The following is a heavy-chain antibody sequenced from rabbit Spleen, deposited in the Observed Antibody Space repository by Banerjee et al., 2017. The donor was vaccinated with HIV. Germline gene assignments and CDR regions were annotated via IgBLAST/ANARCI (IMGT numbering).Heavy chain of an antibody. CDR3: ARDTSSSFSSYGMDL. V-gene: IGHV1S45*01. CDR1: GFSFSDRDV. J-gene: IGHJ6*01. CDR2: INTATGKP. D-gene: IGHD1-1*01. Sequence: QEQLEVSGGGLVKPEGSLTLTCKASGFSFSDRDVMCWVRQAPGKGLEWIACINTATGKPVYASWAKGRFTISRTSSTTVALQMTSLTAADTATYFCARDTSSSFSSYGMDLWGPGDPGHRL.